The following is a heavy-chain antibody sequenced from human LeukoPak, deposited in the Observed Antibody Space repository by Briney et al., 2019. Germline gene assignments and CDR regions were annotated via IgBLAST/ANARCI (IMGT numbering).Heavy chain of an antibody. CDR1: GYTFTGYY. J-gene: IGHJ4*02. Sequence: ASVKVSCKASGYTFTGYYMHWVRQAPGQGLEWMGWINPNSGGTNYAQKFQGWVTMTRDTSISTAYMELSRLRSDDTAVYYCARRRHNYYDSSPFDYWGQGTLVAVSS. CDR2: INPNSGGT. CDR3: ARRRHNYYDSSPFDY. D-gene: IGHD3-22*01. V-gene: IGHV1-2*04.